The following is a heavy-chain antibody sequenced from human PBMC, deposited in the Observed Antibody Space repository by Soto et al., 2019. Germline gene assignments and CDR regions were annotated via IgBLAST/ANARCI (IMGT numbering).Heavy chain of an antibody. D-gene: IGHD4-17*01. V-gene: IGHV3-30*18. CDR3: AKDRGSYGDYVPYYYGMDV. J-gene: IGHJ6*02. CDR1: GFTFSSYG. Sequence: GSLRLSCAASGFTFSSYGMHWVRQAPGKGLEWVAVISYDGSNKYYADSVKGRFTISRDNSKNTLYLQMNSLRAEDTAVYYCAKDRGSYGDYVPYYYGMDVWGQGTTVTVSS. CDR2: ISYDGSNK.